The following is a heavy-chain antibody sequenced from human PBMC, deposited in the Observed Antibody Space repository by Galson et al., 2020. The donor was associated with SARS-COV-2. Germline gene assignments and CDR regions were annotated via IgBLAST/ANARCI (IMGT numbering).Heavy chain of an antibody. CDR1: GGTFSNFA. V-gene: IGHV1-69*04. Sequence: ASVKVYCKASGGTFSNFALSWVRQAPGRGLEWLGRIIPVFDETKYSRKFQGRVTMTADRSTSTVYMELGSLISEDTAVYYCARPLTTVATDAFHIWGQGKMVIVSS. CDR2: IIPVFDET. D-gene: IGHD4-17*01. J-gene: IGHJ3*02. CDR3: ARPLTTVATDAFHI.